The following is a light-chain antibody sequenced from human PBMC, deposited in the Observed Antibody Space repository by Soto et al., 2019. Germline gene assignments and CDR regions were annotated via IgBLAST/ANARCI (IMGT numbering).Light chain of an antibody. Sequence: DIPMTQSPSSLSAPVGDRIIITCRASQYIGTYLNWYQHKRGKVPKLLIYSASNLQGGVPSRFSGSGYGTDFTLTISSLQADDSATYYCQQSAISPITFGQGTQVEIK. CDR2: SAS. CDR3: QQSAISPIT. CDR1: QYIGTY. J-gene: IGKJ5*01. V-gene: IGKV1-39*01.